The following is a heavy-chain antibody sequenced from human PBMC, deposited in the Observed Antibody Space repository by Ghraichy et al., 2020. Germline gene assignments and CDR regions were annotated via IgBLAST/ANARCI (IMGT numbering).Heavy chain of an antibody. CDR3: ARGAQGAFDF. J-gene: IGHJ3*01. Sequence: GGSLRLSCAASGFTFSDYFMSWIRQAPGKGLEWVSYISKTGSTIYYADSVKGRFTISRDDAKSSLYLQMNSLRAEDTAVYYCARGAQGAFDFWGQGTMVTVSS. V-gene: IGHV3-11*01. CDR2: ISKTGSTI. CDR1: GFTFSDYF. D-gene: IGHD4/OR15-4a*01.